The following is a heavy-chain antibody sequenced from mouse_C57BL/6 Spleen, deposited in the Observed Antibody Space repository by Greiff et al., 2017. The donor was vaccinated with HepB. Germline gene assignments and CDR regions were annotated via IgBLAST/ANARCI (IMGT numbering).Heavy chain of an antibody. CDR2: ISSGSSTI. CDR3: ARRDYGSSPGGFDV. V-gene: IGHV5-17*01. D-gene: IGHD1-1*01. CDR1: GFTFSDYG. Sequence: EVQVVESGGGLVKPGGSLKLSCAASGFTFSDYGMHWVRQAPEKGLEWVAYISSGSSTIYYADTVKGRFTISRDNAKNTLFLQMTSLRSEDTAMYYCARRDYGSSPGGFDVWGTGTTVTVSS. J-gene: IGHJ1*03.